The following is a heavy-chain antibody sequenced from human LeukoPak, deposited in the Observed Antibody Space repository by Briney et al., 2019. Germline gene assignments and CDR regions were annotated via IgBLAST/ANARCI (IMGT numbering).Heavy chain of an antibody. Sequence: SETLSLTCTVSGGSISSGGYYWSWIRQHPGKGLEWIGYIYYSGSTYYNPSLKSRVTISVDTSKNQFSLKLSSVTAADTAVYFCARMGYCTSSSCPDAFDVWGQGTMVIVS. V-gene: IGHV4-31*03. CDR3: ARMGYCTSSSCPDAFDV. CDR2: IYYSGST. CDR1: GGSISSGGYY. D-gene: IGHD2-2*01. J-gene: IGHJ3*01.